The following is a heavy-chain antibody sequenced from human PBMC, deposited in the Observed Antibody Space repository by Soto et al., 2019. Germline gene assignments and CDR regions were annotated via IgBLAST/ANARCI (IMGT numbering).Heavy chain of an antibody. CDR2: INHTGST. Sequence: SETLSLTCAVYGAPFSGYYWTWIRQPPGKGLEWIGEINHTGSTKYNPSLKSRVTISLDASKNQFSLSLRSVTAADTAVYYCARGREIFGAVTPFEYWGQGTQVTVSS. CDR3: ARGREIFGAVTPFEY. D-gene: IGHD3-3*01. J-gene: IGHJ4*02. CDR1: GAPFSGYY. V-gene: IGHV4-34*01.